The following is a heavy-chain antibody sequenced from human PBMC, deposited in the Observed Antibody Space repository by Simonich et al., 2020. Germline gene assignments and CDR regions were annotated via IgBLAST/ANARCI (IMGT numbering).Heavy chain of an antibody. Sequence: EVQLVESGGGLVQPGGSLRLSCAASGFTFSSYWVHWVRQAPGKGRGWVSRINSDGSSTSYADSVKGRFTISRDNAKNTLYLQMNSLRAEDTAVYYCARDYSNYDAFDIWGQGTMVTVSS. V-gene: IGHV3-74*01. J-gene: IGHJ3*02. CDR2: INSDGSST. CDR1: GFTFSSYW. CDR3: ARDYSNYDAFDI. D-gene: IGHD4-4*01.